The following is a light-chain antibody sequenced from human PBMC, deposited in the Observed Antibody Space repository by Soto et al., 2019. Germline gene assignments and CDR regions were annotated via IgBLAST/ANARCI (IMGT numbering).Light chain of an antibody. J-gene: IGLJ2*01. CDR1: SSDVGAYDY. CDR2: DVT. Sequence: QSVLTQPASVSGSPGQSITIPCTGTSSDVGAYDYVCWYQQYPGKVPKLIIYDVTSRPSGVSNRFSGSKSGNTASLSISGLQAEDEADYYCSSYTPRSTVVFGGGTKLTVL. V-gene: IGLV2-14*03. CDR3: SSYTPRSTVV.